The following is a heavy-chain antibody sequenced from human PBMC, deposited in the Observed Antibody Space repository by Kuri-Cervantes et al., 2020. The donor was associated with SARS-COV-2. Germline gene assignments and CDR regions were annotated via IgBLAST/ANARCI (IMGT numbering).Heavy chain of an antibody. CDR3: ARDSSGYYRLDY. CDR1: GFTFSSYS. D-gene: IGHD3-22*01. Sequence: GESLKISCAASGFTFSSYSMNWVRQAPGKGLEWVSSISSSSSYICYADSVKGRFTISRDNAKNSLYLQMNSLRAEDTAVYYCARDSSGYYRLDYWGQGTLVTVSS. V-gene: IGHV3-21*01. J-gene: IGHJ4*02. CDR2: ISSSSSYI.